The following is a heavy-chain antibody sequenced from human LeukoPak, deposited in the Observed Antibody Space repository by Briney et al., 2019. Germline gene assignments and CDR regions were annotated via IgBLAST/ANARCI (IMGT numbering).Heavy chain of an antibody. CDR1: GFIFRNYW. CDR2: IKPDGNEK. V-gene: IGHV3-7*04. Sequence: GGSLRLSCAASGFIFRNYWMSWVRQAPGKGLEWVANIKPDGNEKYYVDSMKGRFTISRDNAKNSLYLQMNSLRAEGTAVYYCARDRYYYDNSGAGVPDNWGQGTLVTVSS. CDR3: ARDRYYYDNSGAGVPDN. J-gene: IGHJ4*02. D-gene: IGHD3-22*01.